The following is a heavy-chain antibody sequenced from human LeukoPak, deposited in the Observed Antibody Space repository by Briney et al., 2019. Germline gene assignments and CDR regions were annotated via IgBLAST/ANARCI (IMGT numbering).Heavy chain of an antibody. V-gene: IGHV3-23*01. Sequence: PGGSLRLSCAASGFTFSSYAMSWARQAPGKGLEWVSAISGSGGSTYYADSVKGRFTISRDNSKNTLYLQMNSLRAEDTAVYYCAKASGSYFERSYFDYWGQGTLVTVSS. CDR2: ISGSGGST. CDR1: GFTFSSYA. J-gene: IGHJ4*02. D-gene: IGHD1-26*01. CDR3: AKASGSYFERSYFDY.